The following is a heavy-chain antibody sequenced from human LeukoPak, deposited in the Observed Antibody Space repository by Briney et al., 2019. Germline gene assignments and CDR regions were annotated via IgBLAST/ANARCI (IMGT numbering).Heavy chain of an antibody. CDR3: ARAITNYGYIFDY. CDR2: ISTSSSYI. V-gene: IGHV3-21*01. CDR1: GFTFSSYG. D-gene: IGHD5-18*01. J-gene: IGHJ4*02. Sequence: GSLRLSCVGSGFTFSSYGMNWVRQAPGKGLEWVSSISTSSSYIYYSDSLKGRFTISRDNARNSLYLQMTSLRAEDTAVYYCARAITNYGYIFDYWGQGTLVTVSS.